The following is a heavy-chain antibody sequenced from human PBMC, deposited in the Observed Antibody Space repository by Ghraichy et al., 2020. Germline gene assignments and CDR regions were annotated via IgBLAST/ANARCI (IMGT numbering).Heavy chain of an antibody. CDR2: IIPIFGTA. CDR3: ARDHSHFPIFGVDMGAFDI. CDR1: GGTFSSYA. D-gene: IGHD3-3*01. V-gene: IGHV1-69*13. Sequence: SVKVSCKASGGTFSSYAISWVRQAPGQGLEWMGGIIPIFGTANYAQKFQGRVTITADESTSTAYMELSSLRSEDTAVYYCARDHSHFPIFGVDMGAFDIWGQGTMVTVSS. J-gene: IGHJ3*02.